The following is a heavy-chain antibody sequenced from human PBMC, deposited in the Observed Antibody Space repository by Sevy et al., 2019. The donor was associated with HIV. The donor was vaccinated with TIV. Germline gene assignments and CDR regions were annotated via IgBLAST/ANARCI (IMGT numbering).Heavy chain of an antibody. CDR1: GFTFDDYA. D-gene: IGHD5-12*01. CDR2: ITRNSYEAYGGTT. CDR3: TRGLATADTPEYYFDY. Sequence: GGSLRLSCTTSGFTFDDYAMNWFRQPPGKGLEWVAFITRNSYEAYGGTTDYAASVKGRFIISRDDSKSNAYLQMNSLKTEDTAVYYCTRGLATADTPEYYFDYWGQGILVTVSS. V-gene: IGHV3-49*03. J-gene: IGHJ4*02.